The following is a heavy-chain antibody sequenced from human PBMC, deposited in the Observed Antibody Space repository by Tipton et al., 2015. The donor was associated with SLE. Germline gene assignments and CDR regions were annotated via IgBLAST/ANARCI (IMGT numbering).Heavy chain of an antibody. V-gene: IGHV4-59*11. D-gene: IGHD3-22*01. J-gene: IGHJ4*02. CDR1: GGSISSHY. CDR3: ARGSSGYQHVDY. Sequence: TLSLTCTVSGGSISSHYWSWIRQPPGKGLEWIGYIYYSGITYYNPSLKSRVTISVDTSKKQFSLKLNSVTAADTAVYYCARGSSGYQHVDYWGQGTLVTVSS. CDR2: IYYSGIT.